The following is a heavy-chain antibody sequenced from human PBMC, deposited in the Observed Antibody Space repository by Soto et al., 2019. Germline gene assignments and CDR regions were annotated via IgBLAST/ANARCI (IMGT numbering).Heavy chain of an antibody. D-gene: IGHD5-18*01. CDR2: ISGSGGST. CDR1: GFTFSSYA. J-gene: IGHJ4*02. CDR3: AKDFPRPKDLGEWRDSYGPGDY. Sequence: GESLKISCAASGFTFSSYAMSWVRQAPGKGLEWVSAISGSGGSTYYADSVKGRFTISRDNSKNTLYLQMNSLRAEDTAVYYCAKDFPRPKDLGEWRDSYGPGDYWGQGTLVTVSS. V-gene: IGHV3-23*01.